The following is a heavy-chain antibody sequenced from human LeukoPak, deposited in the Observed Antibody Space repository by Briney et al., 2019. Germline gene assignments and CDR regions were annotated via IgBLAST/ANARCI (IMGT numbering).Heavy chain of an antibody. CDR2: ITKYDGRV. D-gene: IGHD5-24*01. CDR3: AKDHSADGWPTFEY. J-gene: IGHJ4*02. CDR1: GFTFSSYW. V-gene: IGHV3-23*01. Sequence: GGSLRLSCAASGFTFSSYWMSWVRQAPGKGLEWLASITKYDGRVYYADSVRGRFTISRDSSQNELYLQMNSLRADDSAIYYCAKDHSADGWPTFEYWGQGTLVTVSS.